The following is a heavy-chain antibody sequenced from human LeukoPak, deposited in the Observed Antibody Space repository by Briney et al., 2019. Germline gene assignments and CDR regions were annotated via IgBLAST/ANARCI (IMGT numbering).Heavy chain of an antibody. J-gene: IGHJ5*02. V-gene: IGHV4-39*01. CDR1: GVSMSSSPYY. CDR2: IYDSGNT. CDR3: ARHDCDSSRCSVNWFDP. D-gene: IGHD2/OR15-2a*01. Sequence: SETLSLTCTVSGVSMSSSPYYWGWIRQPPGKGLEWIGTIYDSGNTNYNPSLRSRLTISVDTSRNQFSLKLSSVTAADTAVYYCARHDCDSSRCSVNWFDPWGQGTLVTVSS.